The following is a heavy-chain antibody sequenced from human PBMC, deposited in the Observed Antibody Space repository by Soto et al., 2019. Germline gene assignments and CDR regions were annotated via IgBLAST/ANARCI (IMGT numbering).Heavy chain of an antibody. Sequence: EVQLVESGGGLVKPGGSLRLSCAASGFTFSNAWMSWVRQAPGKGLEWVGRIKSKTDGGTTDYAAPVKGRFTISRDDSKNTLYQKMSSLKTNATAVYYCTTYYESSGYAQYPFDIWGQGTMATVSS. CDR1: GFTFSNAW. V-gene: IGHV3-15*01. CDR3: TTYYESSGYAQYPFDI. J-gene: IGHJ3*02. CDR2: IKSKTDGGTT. D-gene: IGHD3-22*01.